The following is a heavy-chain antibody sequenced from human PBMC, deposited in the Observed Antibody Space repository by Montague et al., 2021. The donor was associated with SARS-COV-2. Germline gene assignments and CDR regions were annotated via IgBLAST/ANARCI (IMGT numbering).Heavy chain of an antibody. D-gene: IGHD5-12*01. V-gene: IGHV4-59*01. CDR2: IYESGST. CDR1: GASIRDYY. Sequence: SETLSLTCTVSGASIRDYYWSWIRQPPGKGLEWIGYIYESGSTKSNPSLASRLIMSVDTSRNQFSLTLSSVTTADTAVYYCARDRGLSGFYGYDPLYFSGMDVWGQGTTVIVSS. CDR3: ARDRGLSGFYGYDPLYFSGMDV. J-gene: IGHJ6*02.